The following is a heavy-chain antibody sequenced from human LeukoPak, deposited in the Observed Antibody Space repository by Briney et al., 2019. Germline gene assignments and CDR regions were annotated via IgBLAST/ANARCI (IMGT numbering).Heavy chain of an antibody. CDR1: GGSFSGYY. CDR3: ARSRGYSYGFDY. V-gene: IGHV4-59*01. D-gene: IGHD5-18*01. J-gene: IGHJ4*02. CDR2: IYYSGST. Sequence: SETLSLTCAVYGGSFSGYYWNWIRQPPGKGLEWIGYIYYSGSTNYNPSLKSRVTISIDTSRNQFSLKLSSVTAADTAVYYCARSRGYSYGFDYWGQGTLVTVSS.